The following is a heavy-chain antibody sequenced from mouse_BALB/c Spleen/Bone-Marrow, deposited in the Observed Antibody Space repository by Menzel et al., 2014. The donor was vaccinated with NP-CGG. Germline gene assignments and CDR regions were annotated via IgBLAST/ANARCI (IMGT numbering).Heavy chain of an antibody. V-gene: IGHV7-3*02. Sequence: DVMLVESGGGLVQPGGSLRLSCATSGFTFTDYYMSWVRQPPGKALEWLGFIRNKANGYTTEYSASVKSRFTISRDNSQSILYLQMNTLRAEDSATYYCARSLYPRAMDYWGQGTSVTVSS. CDR3: ARSLYPRAMDY. CDR1: GFTFTDYY. D-gene: IGHD2-1*01. CDR2: IRNKANGYTT. J-gene: IGHJ4*01.